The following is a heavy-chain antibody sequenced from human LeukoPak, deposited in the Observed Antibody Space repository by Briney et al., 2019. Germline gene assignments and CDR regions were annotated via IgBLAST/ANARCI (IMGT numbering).Heavy chain of an antibody. Sequence: ASVKVSCKASGYIFTSHNMHWVRQAPGQGPEWMGIINPSGGSTSYAQKFQGRVTMTRDTSTSTVYMELSSLRSEDTAVYYCAREPFYSKWEQHNWFDPWGQGTLVTVSS. D-gene: IGHD1-26*01. CDR3: AREPFYSKWEQHNWFDP. CDR1: GYIFTSHN. V-gene: IGHV1-46*01. J-gene: IGHJ5*02. CDR2: INPSGGST.